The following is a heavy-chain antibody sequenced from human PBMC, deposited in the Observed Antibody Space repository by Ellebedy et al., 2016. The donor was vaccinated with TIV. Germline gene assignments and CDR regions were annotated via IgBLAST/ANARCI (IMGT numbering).Heavy chain of an antibody. V-gene: IGHV3-7*01. Sequence: GESLKISCAASGFTFSSYWMSWVRQAPGKGLEWVANIKQDGSEKSYVDSVKGRFTISRDNAKNSLYLQVNSLRAEDTAVYYCARGRTTGEYWGQGTLVTVSS. D-gene: IGHD1-1*01. J-gene: IGHJ4*02. CDR1: GFTFSSYW. CDR3: ARGRTTGEY. CDR2: IKQDGSEK.